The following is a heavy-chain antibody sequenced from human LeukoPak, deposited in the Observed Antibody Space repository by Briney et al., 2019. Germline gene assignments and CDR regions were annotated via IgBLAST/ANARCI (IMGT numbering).Heavy chain of an antibody. V-gene: IGHV3-33*06. Sequence: PGGSLRLSCAASGFTFSSYGMRWVRQAPGKGLEWVAVIWYDGSNKYYADSVKGRFTISRDNSKNTLYLQMNSLRAEDTAVYYCAKTFIAVAGHHEYYFDYWGQGTLVTVSS. D-gene: IGHD6-19*01. CDR2: IWYDGSNK. J-gene: IGHJ4*02. CDR1: GFTFSSYG. CDR3: AKTFIAVAGHHEYYFDY.